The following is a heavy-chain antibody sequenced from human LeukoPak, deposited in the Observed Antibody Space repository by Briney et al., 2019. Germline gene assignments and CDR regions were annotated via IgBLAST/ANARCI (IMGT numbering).Heavy chain of an antibody. V-gene: IGHV4-38-2*02. CDR1: GYSISSGYY. D-gene: IGHD2-2*01. CDR2: IYHSGST. Sequence: SETLSLTCTVSGYSISSGYYWGWIRQPPGKGLEWIGSIYHSGSTYYNPSLKSRVTISVDTSKNQFSLKLSSVTAADTAVYYCARDPEIVVVPAADWGQGTLVTVSS. J-gene: IGHJ4*02. CDR3: ARDPEIVVVPAAD.